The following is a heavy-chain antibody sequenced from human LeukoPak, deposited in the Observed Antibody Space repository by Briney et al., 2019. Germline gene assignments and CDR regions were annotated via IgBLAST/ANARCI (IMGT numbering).Heavy chain of an antibody. CDR2: IEYDGSEV. D-gene: IGHD3-22*01. Sequence: GGSLRLSCATSGFTFSTDGMHWVRQAPGKGLEWVAFIEYDGSEVHYADSVKGRFTISRDNSKNTVHLQMGGLRGEDTAVYYCAKRGKDSPGYYNYFDSWGQGTLVTVSS. CDR1: GFTFSTDG. V-gene: IGHV3-30*02. J-gene: IGHJ4*02. CDR3: AKRGKDSPGYYNYFDS.